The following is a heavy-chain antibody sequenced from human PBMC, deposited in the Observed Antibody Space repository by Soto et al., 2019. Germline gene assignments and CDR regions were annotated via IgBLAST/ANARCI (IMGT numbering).Heavy chain of an antibody. CDR2: ISSSSSYI. CDR1: GFTFSSYS. J-gene: IGHJ6*03. D-gene: IGHD4-17*01. CDR3: ARVLSPTVTNRIDVYYYYYMDV. V-gene: IGHV3-21*01. Sequence: GGSLRLSCAASGFTFSSYSMNWVRQAPGKGLEWVSSISSSSSYIYYADSVKGRFTISRDNAKNSLYLQMNSLRAEDTAVYYCARVLSPTVTNRIDVYYYYYMDVWGKGTTVTVSS.